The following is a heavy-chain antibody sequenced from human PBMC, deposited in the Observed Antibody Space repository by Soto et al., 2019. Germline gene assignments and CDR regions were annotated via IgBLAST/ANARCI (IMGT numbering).Heavy chain of an antibody. J-gene: IGHJ4*02. CDR3: ARFDYDSSGSPR. V-gene: IGHV1-69*13. Sequence: SVKVSFKASGGTFSSYAISWVRQAPGQGLEWMGGIIPIFGTANYAQKFQGRVTITADESTSTAYMELSSLRSEDTAVYYCARFDYDSSGSPRWGQGTLVTVSS. D-gene: IGHD3-22*01. CDR2: IIPIFGTA. CDR1: GGTFSSYA.